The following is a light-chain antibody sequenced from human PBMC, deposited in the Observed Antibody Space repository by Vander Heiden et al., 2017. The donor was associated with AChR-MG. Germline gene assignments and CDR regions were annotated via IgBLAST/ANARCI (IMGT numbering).Light chain of an antibody. CDR3: MQGTKWTPIT. V-gene: IGKV2-30*02. CDR1: QGLVHSDGNIY. J-gene: IGKJ5*01. CDR2: KVS. Sequence: DVVMTQSPLSLPVTLGQAASISCRSSQGLVHSDGNIYLNWFHQRPGQSPRRLIYKVSNRDSGVPDRFSGSGSGTDFTLKISRVEAEDVGVYYCMQGTKWTPITFGQGTRLEIK.